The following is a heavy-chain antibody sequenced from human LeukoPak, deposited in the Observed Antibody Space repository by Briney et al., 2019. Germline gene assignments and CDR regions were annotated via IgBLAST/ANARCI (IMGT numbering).Heavy chain of an antibody. V-gene: IGHV3-7*01. J-gene: IGHJ6*03. CDR3: ARDYDYYYYYMDV. CDR2: IKQDGSEK. CDR1: GFTLRSYA. D-gene: IGHD3-16*01. Sequence: PGGSLRLSCAASGFTLRSYAMNWVRQAPGKGLEWVANIKQDGSEKYYVDSVKGRFTISRDNAKNSLYLQMNSLRAEDTAVYYCARDYDYYYYYMDVWGKGTTVTVSS.